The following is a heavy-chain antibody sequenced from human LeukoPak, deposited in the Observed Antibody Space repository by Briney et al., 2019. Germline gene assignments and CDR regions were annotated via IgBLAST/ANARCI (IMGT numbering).Heavy chain of an antibody. V-gene: IGHV4-61*01. CDR1: GDSISSTSHH. CDR2: IYFSGST. CDR3: ARVGGSNFYNYGMDV. D-gene: IGHD4-11*01. Sequence: PSETLSLTCAVSGDSISSTSHHWSWIRQSPGKGLEWIGYIYFSGSTNYNPSLKRRVTMSVVTSKNQFSLRLTSVTAADTATYYCARVGGSNFYNYGMDVWGQGTTVIVSS. J-gene: IGHJ6*02.